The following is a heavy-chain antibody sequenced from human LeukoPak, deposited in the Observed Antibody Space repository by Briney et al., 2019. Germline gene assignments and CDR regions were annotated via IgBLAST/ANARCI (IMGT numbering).Heavy chain of an antibody. V-gene: IGHV1-2*02. CDR1: GYTFTDYY. Sequence: ASVKVSCKASGYTFTDYYIHWVRQAPGQGLEWMGWINPNSGGTNYAQKFQGRVTMTRDTSISTAYKELSRLRSDDTAVYYCARSEETYYYDSSGYPDYWGQGTLVTVSS. D-gene: IGHD3-22*01. J-gene: IGHJ4*02. CDR3: ARSEETYYYDSSGYPDY. CDR2: INPNSGGT.